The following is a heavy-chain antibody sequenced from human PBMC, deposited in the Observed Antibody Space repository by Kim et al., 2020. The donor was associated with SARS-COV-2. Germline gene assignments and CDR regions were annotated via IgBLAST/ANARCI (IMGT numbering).Heavy chain of an antibody. J-gene: IGHJ6*02. Sequence: GGSLRLSCVGSGFTFDTYAMSWVRQAPGKGLEWVSVISGIGVNKFYADSVRGRFTISRDNSKNIVYLQMNSLTDEDTALYYCAKRAVMGGYNYFYYYGMDVWGPGTTVTVSS. D-gene: IGHD1-26*01. V-gene: IGHV3-23*01. CDR3: AKRAVMGGYNYFYYYGMDV. CDR1: GFTFDTYA. CDR2: ISGIGVNK.